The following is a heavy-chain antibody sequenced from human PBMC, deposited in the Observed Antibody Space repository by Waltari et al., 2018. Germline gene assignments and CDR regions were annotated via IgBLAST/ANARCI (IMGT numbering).Heavy chain of an antibody. J-gene: IGHJ4*02. V-gene: IGHV3-30*18. CDR2: RSYDGSNK. D-gene: IGHD6-6*01. CDR1: GFTFSSYG. Sequence: QVQLVESGGGVVQPGRSLRLSCAASGFTFSSYGMHWVRQAPGKGLEWVAVRSYDGSNKYYADSVKGRVTISRDNSKNTLYLQMNSLRAEDTAVYYCAKDQPSDYWGQGTLVTVSS. CDR3: AKDQPSDY.